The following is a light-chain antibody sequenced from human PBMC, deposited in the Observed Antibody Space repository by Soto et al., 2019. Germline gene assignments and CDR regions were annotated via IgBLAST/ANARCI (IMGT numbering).Light chain of an antibody. CDR2: GAS. J-gene: IGKJ5*01. CDR1: QSVSSN. V-gene: IGKV3-11*01. Sequence: EIVVTQSPATLSVSPGERATLSCRASQSVSSNLAWYQQKPGRAPRLLIYGASNRATGIPDRFSGSGSGTDFTLTISSLEPEDFAVYYCQQRSNWPITFGQGTRLEI. CDR3: QQRSNWPIT.